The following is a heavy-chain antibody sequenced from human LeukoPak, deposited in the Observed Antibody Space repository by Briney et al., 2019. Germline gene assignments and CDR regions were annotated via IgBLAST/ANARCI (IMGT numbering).Heavy chain of an antibody. CDR1: GFTFSSYA. J-gene: IGHJ5*02. Sequence: GGSVRLSCAASGFTFSSYAMSWVRQAPGKGLEWVSAISGSGGSTYYADSVKGRFTISRDNSKNTLYLQMNSLRAEDTAVYYCARGSAYAYYYGKFDPWGQGTLVTVSS. V-gene: IGHV3-23*01. CDR3: ARGSAYAYYYGKFDP. D-gene: IGHD3-10*01. CDR2: ISGSGGST.